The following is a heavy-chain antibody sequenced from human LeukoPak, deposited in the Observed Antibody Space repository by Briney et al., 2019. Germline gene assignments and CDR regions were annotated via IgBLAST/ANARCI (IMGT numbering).Heavy chain of an antibody. Sequence: GRSLRLSCAASGFTFSSYAMHWVRQAPGKGLEWVAVISYDGSNKYYADSVKGRFTISRDNSKNTLYLQMNSLRAEDTAVYYCASFDSSGYMPYPYFDYWGQGTVVTVSS. D-gene: IGHD3-22*01. CDR2: ISYDGSNK. J-gene: IGHJ4*02. CDR1: GFTFSSYA. V-gene: IGHV3-30-3*01. CDR3: ASFDSSGYMPYPYFDY.